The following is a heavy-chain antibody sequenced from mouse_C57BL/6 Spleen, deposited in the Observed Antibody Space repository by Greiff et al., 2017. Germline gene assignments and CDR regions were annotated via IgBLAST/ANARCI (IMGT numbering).Heavy chain of an antibody. Sequence: VQLQQSGPELVKPGASVKISCKASGYSFTDYNMYWVKQSNGKSLEWMGVINPNYGTTSYNQTFKGKTTLTVDQSSSTAYMQLNSLTSEDSAVSDCAREGLYDYDGRTWFADWGQGTLVTVAA. CDR3: AREGLYDYDGRTWFAD. D-gene: IGHD2-4*01. J-gene: IGHJ3*01. CDR2: INPNYGTT. V-gene: IGHV1-39*01. CDR1: GYSFTDYN.